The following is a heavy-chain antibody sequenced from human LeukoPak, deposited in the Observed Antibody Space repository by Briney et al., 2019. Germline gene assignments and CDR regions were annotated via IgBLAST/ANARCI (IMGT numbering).Heavy chain of an antibody. CDR2: IIPIFGTA. Sequence: ASVKVSCTASGGTFSSYAISWVRQAPGQGLEWMGGIIPIFGTANYAQKFQGRVTITADESTSTAYMELSSLRSEDTAVYFCARDFHYSGSGSYYNRAFDIWGQGTVVTVSS. J-gene: IGHJ3*02. CDR1: GGTFSSYA. V-gene: IGHV1-69*13. D-gene: IGHD3-10*01. CDR3: ARDFHYSGSGSYYNRAFDI.